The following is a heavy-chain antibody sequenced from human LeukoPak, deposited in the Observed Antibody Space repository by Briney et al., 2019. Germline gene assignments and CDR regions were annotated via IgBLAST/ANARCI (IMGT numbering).Heavy chain of an antibody. Sequence: GGSLRLSCAASGFTFSSYSMNWVRQAPGKGLEWVLSISSSSSYIYYADSVKGRFTISRDNAKNSLYLQMNSLRAEDTAVYYCAREALGTGDFDYWGQGTLVTVSS. J-gene: IGHJ4*02. D-gene: IGHD2-8*02. CDR3: AREALGTGDFDY. CDR2: ISSSSSYI. CDR1: GFTFSSYS. V-gene: IGHV3-21*01.